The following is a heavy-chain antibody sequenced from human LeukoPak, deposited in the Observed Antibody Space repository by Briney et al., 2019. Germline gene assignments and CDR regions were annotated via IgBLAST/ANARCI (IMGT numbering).Heavy chain of an antibody. D-gene: IGHD3-22*01. Sequence: PSETLSLTCTVSGGSISSYYWSWIRQPAGKGLEWIGRIYTSGSTNYNPSLKSRVTMSVDTSKNQFSLKLSSVTAADTAVYYCARGYYYDSSVYFDYWGQGTLVPVSS. CDR2: IYTSGST. CDR1: GGSISSYY. CDR3: ARGYYYDSSVYFDY. J-gene: IGHJ4*02. V-gene: IGHV4-4*07.